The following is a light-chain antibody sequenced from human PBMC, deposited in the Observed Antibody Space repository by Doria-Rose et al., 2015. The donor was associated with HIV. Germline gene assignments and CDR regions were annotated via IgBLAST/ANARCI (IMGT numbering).Light chain of an antibody. CDR2: DAS. J-gene: IGKJ5*01. V-gene: IGKV3-20*01. CDR1: QRVKSSY. Sequence: TQSPGTLSLSPGERATLSCRAGQRVKSSYLAWYQQKPGQAPRLLIYDASTMATGIPDRFSGSESGTDFTLTISRLEHEDVAVYYCQQYGTSRGTFGQGTRLEIK. CDR3: QQYGTSRGT.